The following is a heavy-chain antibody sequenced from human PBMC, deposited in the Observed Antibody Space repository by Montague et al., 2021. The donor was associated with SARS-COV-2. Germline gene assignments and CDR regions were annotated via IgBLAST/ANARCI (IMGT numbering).Heavy chain of an antibody. CDR3: ARIRGIYFDLGSYNWLDS. CDR2: VKNTGGT. J-gene: IGHJ5*01. CDR1: GGSFTGYS. Sequence: SETLSLTCAVDGGSFTGYSWNWIRQPPGKGLEWIGDVKNTGGTNYNPSLKSRVTISIDMSKNQFSLNLKSVTAADTAVYYCARIRGIYFDLGSYNWLDSWGRGTLVTVSS. D-gene: IGHD3-10*01. V-gene: IGHV4-34*01.